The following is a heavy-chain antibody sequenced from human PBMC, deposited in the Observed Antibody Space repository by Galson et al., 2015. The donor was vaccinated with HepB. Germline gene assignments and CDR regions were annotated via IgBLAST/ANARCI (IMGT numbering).Heavy chain of an antibody. V-gene: IGHV3-64D*06. J-gene: IGHJ4*02. D-gene: IGHD6-13*01. CDR1: GSTFSSYA. Sequence: LRLSCAASGSTFSSYAMHWVRQAPGKGLEYVSAISSNGGSTYYADSVKGRFTISRDNSKNTLYLQMSSLRAEDTAVYYCVKASSSWYYFDYWGQGTLVTVSS. CDR3: VKASSSWYYFDY. CDR2: ISSNGGST.